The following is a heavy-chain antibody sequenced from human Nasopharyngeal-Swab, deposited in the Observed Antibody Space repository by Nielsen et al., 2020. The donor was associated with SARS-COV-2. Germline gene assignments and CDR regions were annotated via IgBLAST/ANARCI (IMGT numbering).Heavy chain of an antibody. CDR2: IKQDGGEK. CDR1: GFTFRSYW. Sequence: GESLKISCAASGFTFRSYWMSWVRQAPGKGLEWVANIKQDGGEKYYVDSVKGRFTISRDNAKTSLFLQMNSLRVEDTAVYYCATKGGSRPPDAFAIWGRGTMVTVSS. V-gene: IGHV3-7*01. CDR3: ATKGGSRPPDAFAI. J-gene: IGHJ3*02. D-gene: IGHD3-10*01.